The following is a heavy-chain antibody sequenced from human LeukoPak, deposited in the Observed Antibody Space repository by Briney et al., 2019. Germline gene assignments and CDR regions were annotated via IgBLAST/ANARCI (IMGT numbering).Heavy chain of an antibody. CDR3: AKERTYYYDSSGYLFGY. CDR2: ISGSGGST. CDR1: GFTFSSYA. Sequence: GGSLRLSCAASGFTFSSYAMGWVRQAPGKGLEWVSAISGSGGSTYYADSVKGRFTISRDNSKNTLYLQMNSLRAEDTAVYYCAKERTYYYDSSGYLFGYWGQGTLVTVSS. J-gene: IGHJ4*02. D-gene: IGHD3-22*01. V-gene: IGHV3-23*01.